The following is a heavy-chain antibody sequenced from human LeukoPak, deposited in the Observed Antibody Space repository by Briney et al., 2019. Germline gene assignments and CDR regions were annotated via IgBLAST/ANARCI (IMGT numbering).Heavy chain of an antibody. CDR3: ARDVSYGDYGEFDY. CDR1: GFTFSSYA. Sequence: GRSLRLSCAASGFTFSSYAMHWVRQAPGKGLEWVAVISYDGSNKYYADSVKGRFTISRDNSKNTLYLQMNSLRAEDTAGYYCARDVSYGDYGEFDYWGQGTLVTVSS. D-gene: IGHD4-17*01. J-gene: IGHJ4*02. CDR2: ISYDGSNK. V-gene: IGHV3-30-3*01.